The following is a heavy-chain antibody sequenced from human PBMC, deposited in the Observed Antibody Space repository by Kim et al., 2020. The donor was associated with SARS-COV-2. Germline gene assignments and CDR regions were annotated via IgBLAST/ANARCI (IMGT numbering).Heavy chain of an antibody. J-gene: IGHJ4*02. Sequence: GGSLRLSCAASGFSFSSFYMSWVRQAPGKGLEWVSSISGNGGSTHYAESVKGRFTISRDSSKSTLFLQMNSLRAEDTAIYYCAKDTTYGSGYYDYYWGQGTLVTVSS. CDR1: GFSFSSFY. V-gene: IGHV3-23*01. CDR2: ISGNGGST. CDR3: AKDTTYGSGYYDYY. D-gene: IGHD3-22*01.